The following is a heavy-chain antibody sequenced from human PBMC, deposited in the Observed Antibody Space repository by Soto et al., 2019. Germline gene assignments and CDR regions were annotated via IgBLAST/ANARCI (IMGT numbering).Heavy chain of an antibody. V-gene: IGHV1-46*01. D-gene: IGHD5-12*01. CDR1: GYSFTTYH. J-gene: IGHJ4*02. CDR2: ISANTGTT. CDR3: AAGGGLPRYY. Sequence: ASVKVSCKASGYSFTTYHMYWVRQAPGLGLQWMGMISANTGTTSYAQKFQGRVTMTRDTSTNTVYMDLRSLTSDDTAVYYCAAGGGLPRYYWGQGTLVTVSS.